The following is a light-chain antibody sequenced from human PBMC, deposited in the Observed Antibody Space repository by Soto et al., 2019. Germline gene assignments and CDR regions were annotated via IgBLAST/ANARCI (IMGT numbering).Light chain of an antibody. Sequence: QSVLTQPHSASGTPGQRVTISCSGSSSNIGSNTVNWYQQLPGTAPKLLIYSNNQRPSGVPDRFSGSKSGTPASLAISGLQSEDEADYYCAAWDDSLNGYVFGTGTKVTVL. CDR2: SNN. CDR1: SSNIGSNT. CDR3: AAWDDSLNGYV. J-gene: IGLJ1*01. V-gene: IGLV1-44*01.